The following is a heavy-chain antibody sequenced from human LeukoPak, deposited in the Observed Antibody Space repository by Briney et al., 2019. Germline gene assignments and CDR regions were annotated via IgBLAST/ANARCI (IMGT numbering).Heavy chain of an antibody. CDR1: GYSFTSYW. CDR3: ARLGPGSGSYYTPSSHYYYYGMDV. D-gene: IGHD3-10*01. CDR2: IYPGDSNT. V-gene: IGHV5-51*01. J-gene: IGHJ6*02. Sequence: GESLKISCKGSGYSFTSYWIGWVRQMPGKGLEWMGIIYPGDSNTRYSPSFQGQVTISADKSISTAYLQWSSLKASDTAMYYCARLGPGSGSYYTPSSHYYYYGMDVWGQGTTVTVSS.